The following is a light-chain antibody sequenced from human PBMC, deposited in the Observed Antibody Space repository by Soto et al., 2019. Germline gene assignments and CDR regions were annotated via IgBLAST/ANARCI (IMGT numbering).Light chain of an antibody. CDR1: QSVSSN. V-gene: IGKV3-15*01. CDR3: QQYNDWPWT. J-gene: IGKJ1*01. Sequence: EIVMTQSPATLSVSPGERATLSCRASQSVSSNLAWYQHKPGLAPRLLFYAASTRATGIPARFSGSGSGTEFTVNISSLQSEDFAVYYCQQYNDWPWTLGQGTKVEIK. CDR2: AAS.